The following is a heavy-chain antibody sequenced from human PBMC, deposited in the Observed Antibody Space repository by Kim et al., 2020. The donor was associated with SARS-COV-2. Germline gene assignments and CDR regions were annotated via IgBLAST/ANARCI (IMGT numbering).Heavy chain of an antibody. D-gene: IGHD3-10*01. CDR3: ARDGSGSYFRYFDY. V-gene: IGHV1-2*04. J-gene: IGHJ4*02. Sequence: AQKFQGWVTMTRDTSISTAYMELSRLRSDDTAVYYCARDGSGSYFRYFDYWGQGTLVTVSS.